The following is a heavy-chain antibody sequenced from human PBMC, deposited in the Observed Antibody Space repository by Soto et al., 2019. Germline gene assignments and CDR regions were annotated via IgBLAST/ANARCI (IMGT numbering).Heavy chain of an antibody. CDR1: DGSISSYY. Sequence: PSETLSLTCTASDGSISSYYWSWIRQPPGKGLEWIGYIYYSGSTNYNPTLKSRVTISVDTSKNQFSLKLSSVTAAHTAVYDCARGNGYSSRWYGEFFDYWGQGTLVGVSS. CDR3: ARGNGYSSRWYGEFFDY. J-gene: IGHJ4*02. D-gene: IGHD6-13*01. V-gene: IGHV4-59*01. CDR2: IYYSGST.